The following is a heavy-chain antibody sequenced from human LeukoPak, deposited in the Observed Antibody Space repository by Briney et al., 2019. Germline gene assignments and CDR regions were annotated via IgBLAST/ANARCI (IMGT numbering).Heavy chain of an antibody. CDR1: GFTFDDYA. CDR3: VKILTGTYAFDI. CDR2: IRYDGSSK. V-gene: IGHV3-30*02. J-gene: IGHJ3*02. Sequence: GGSLRLSCAASGFTFDDYAMHWVRQAPGKGLEWVAFIRYDGSSKYYADSVKGRFTISRDNSKNTLYLQMNSLRDEDTAVYYCVKILTGTYAFDIWGQGTMVTVSS. D-gene: IGHD1-20*01.